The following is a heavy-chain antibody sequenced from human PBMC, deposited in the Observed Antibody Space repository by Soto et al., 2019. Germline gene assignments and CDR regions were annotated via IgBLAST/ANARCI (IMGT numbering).Heavy chain of an antibody. CDR3: AKDHSSYGDLSFFDY. CDR2: ILCYGSNK. D-gene: IGHD4-17*01. J-gene: IGHJ4*02. CDR1: GFTFSSYG. V-gene: IGHV3-30*18. Sequence: GSLRLSCAASGFTFSSYGMHRVRQAPGKGLEWVAVILCYGSNKYYADSVKGRFTISRDNSKNTLYLKMNRLRADDTAVYYCAKDHSSYGDLSFFDYWGQGTLVTVSS.